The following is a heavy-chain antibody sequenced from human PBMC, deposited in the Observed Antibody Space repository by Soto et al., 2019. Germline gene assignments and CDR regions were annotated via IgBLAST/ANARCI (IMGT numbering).Heavy chain of an antibody. Sequence: GGSLRLSCSASGFTFSNFAMHWGRQAPGKGLEYVSAIGGNGGSTYYADSVKGRFTISRDNSRNTLYLQMSSLRAEDTAVYYCVEPAGTRWDSIGWCYCFDYWGQGTLVTVSS. CDR1: GFTFSNFA. V-gene: IGHV3-64D*08. D-gene: IGHD6-13*01. CDR3: VEPAGTRWDSIGWCYCFDY. CDR2: IGGNGGST. J-gene: IGHJ4*02.